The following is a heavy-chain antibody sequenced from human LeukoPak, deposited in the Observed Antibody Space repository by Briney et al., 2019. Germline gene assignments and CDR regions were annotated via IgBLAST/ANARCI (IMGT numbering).Heavy chain of an antibody. D-gene: IGHD6-19*01. CDR3: ARSGSSGWYHFDL. V-gene: IGHV1-46*01. J-gene: IGHJ2*01. CDR1: GGTFSSYA. Sequence: WASVKVSCKASGGTFSSYAISWVRQAPGQGLKWMGVINPSGGSTSYAQKFQGRVTMTRDTSTSTVYMELSSLRSEDTAVYYCARSGSSGWYHFDLWGRGTLVTVSS. CDR2: INPSGGST.